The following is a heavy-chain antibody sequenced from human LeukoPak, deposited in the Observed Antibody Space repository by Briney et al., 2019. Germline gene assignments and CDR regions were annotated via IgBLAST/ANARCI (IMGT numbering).Heavy chain of an antibody. J-gene: IGHJ4*02. D-gene: IGHD3-3*02. CDR3: AKGQISRSDRFDY. V-gene: IGHV3-23*01. CDR1: GFNFSSYG. CDR2: ISGSGRDT. Sequence: GGSLRLSCAASGFNFSSYGMTWVRQAPGKGLEWVSIISGSGRDTYYADSVKGRFTIYRDKSKNTLYLQMNSLRAEDTAVYYGAKGQISRSDRFDYWGQGTLVTVSS.